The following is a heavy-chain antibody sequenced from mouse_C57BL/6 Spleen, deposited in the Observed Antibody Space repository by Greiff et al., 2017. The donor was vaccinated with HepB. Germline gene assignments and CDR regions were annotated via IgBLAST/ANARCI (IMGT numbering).Heavy chain of an antibody. D-gene: IGHD2-5*01. CDR3: ARGSYSKGGFDY. Sequence: QVHVKQPGAELVMPGASVKLSCKASGYTFTSYWMHWVKQRPGQGLEWIGEIDPSDSYTNYNQKFKGKSTLTVDKSSSTAYMQLSSLTSEDSAVYYCARGSYSKGGFDYWGQGTTLTVSS. CDR1: GYTFTSYW. V-gene: IGHV1-69*01. CDR2: IDPSDSYT. J-gene: IGHJ2*01.